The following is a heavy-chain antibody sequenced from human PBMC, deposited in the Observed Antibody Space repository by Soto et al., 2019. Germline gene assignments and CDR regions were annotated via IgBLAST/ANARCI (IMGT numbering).Heavy chain of an antibody. CDR2: LSHDASNK. CDR3: AKGGYTRHSQKTHFDC. Sequence: GGSLRLSCAASGFTFSDYGIHWVRQAPGKGLEWVAVLSHDASNKYYADSVKGRLTISRDNSNNTLYLQMNSLRVEDRAVYYCAKGGYTRHSQKTHFDCWGNGILV. V-gene: IGHV3-30*18. CDR1: GFTFSDYG. D-gene: IGHD2-2*02. J-gene: IGHJ4*01.